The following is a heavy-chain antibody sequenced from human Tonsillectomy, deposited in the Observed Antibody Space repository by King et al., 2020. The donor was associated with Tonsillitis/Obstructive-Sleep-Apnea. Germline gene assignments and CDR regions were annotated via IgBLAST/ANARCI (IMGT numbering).Heavy chain of an antibody. CDR3: AKDLRDDYNLPDAFDI. CDR2: ISWNSGSI. Sequence: VQLVESGGGLVQPGRSLRLSCAASGFTFDDYAMHWVRQAPGKGLEWVSGISWNSGSIGYADSVKGRFTISRDNAKNSLYLQMNSLRAEDTALYYCAKDLRDDYNLPDAFDIWGQGTMVTVSS. V-gene: IGHV3-9*01. J-gene: IGHJ3*02. D-gene: IGHD5-24*01. CDR1: GFTFDDYA.